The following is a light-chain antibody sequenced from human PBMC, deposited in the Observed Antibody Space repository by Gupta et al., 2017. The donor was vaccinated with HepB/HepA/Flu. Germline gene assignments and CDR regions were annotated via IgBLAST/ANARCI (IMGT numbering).Light chain of an antibody. CDR2: WAS. J-gene: IGKJ2*01. CDR1: QSVLYSSNNKNY. CDR3: LQYHSPPYT. Sequence: DIVMTQSPDSLAVSLGERATINCKSSQSVLYSSNNKNYLAWYQQKPGQPPKLLIYWASACHSGVPDRFSGSGSVTDFTLTISSLQAEDVAVYYCLQYHSPPYTFGQGTKLEIK. V-gene: IGKV4-1*01.